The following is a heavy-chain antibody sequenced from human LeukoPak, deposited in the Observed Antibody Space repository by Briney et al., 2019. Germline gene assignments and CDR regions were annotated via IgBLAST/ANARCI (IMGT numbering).Heavy chain of an antibody. V-gene: IGHV4-31*03. D-gene: IGHD1-7*01. J-gene: IGHJ4*02. CDR1: GGFIATGVYY. CDR2: IYYTGNT. CDR3: ARVMTGTTHYNY. Sequence: PSQTLSLTCTVSGGFIATGVYYWTWIRQHPGKGLEWIGYIYYTGNTYYNPSLKSRLTISLDTPKNQFSLRLSSVTAAGTAIYYCARVMTGTTHYNYWGQGTLVTVSS.